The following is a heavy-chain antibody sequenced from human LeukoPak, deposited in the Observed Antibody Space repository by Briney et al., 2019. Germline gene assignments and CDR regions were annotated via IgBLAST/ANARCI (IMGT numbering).Heavy chain of an antibody. CDR1: GGTFSSYA. J-gene: IGHJ4*02. CDR3: ARTDRTNNGPRE. V-gene: IGHV1-69*13. CDR2: IIPIFGTA. Sequence: EASVKVSCKAPGGTFSSYAISWVRQAPGQGLEWMGGIIPIFGTANYAQKFQGRVTITADESTSTAYMELSSLRSEDTAVYYCARTDRTNNGPREWGQGTLVTVSS. D-gene: IGHD1/OR15-1a*01.